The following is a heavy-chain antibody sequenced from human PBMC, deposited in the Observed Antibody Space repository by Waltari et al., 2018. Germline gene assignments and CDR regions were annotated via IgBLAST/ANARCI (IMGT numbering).Heavy chain of an antibody. D-gene: IGHD1-26*01. CDR3: AKDSGSYPNGAFDI. Sequence: EVQLVESGGGLVQPGRSLRLSCAASGFTFDDYAMHWVRQAPGKGLEWVSGISLNSGSIGYADSVKGRFTISRDNSKNSLYLQMNSLRAEDMALYYCAKDSGSYPNGAFDIWGQGTMVTVSS. J-gene: IGHJ3*02. V-gene: IGHV3-9*03. CDR1: GFTFDDYA. CDR2: ISLNSGSI.